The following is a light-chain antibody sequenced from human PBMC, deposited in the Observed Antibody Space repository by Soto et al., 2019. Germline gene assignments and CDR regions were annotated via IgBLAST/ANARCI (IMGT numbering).Light chain of an antibody. CDR3: QQSYTAVFT. V-gene: IGKV1-39*01. CDR2: GAS. CDR1: QSIRNC. Sequence: DIQMTQSPSSLCASVGDRVTITCRASQSIRNCLNWYQQKPGKVPNLLIYGASSLQSGVPSRFSGSGSETDFTLTINNPQPDDFATYYCQQSYTAVFTFGPGTKVDIK. J-gene: IGKJ3*01.